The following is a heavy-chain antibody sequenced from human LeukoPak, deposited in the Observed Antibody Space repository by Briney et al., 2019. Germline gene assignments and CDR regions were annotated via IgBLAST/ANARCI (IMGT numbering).Heavy chain of an antibody. J-gene: IGHJ4*02. Sequence: PGGSLRLSCAASGFTFSSAWMSWLRQAPGKGLEWVGRIQSKTDGGTTDYAAPVKGRFTISRDDSKNTLYLQMNSLKTEDTAVYYCTTDSPSYYYFDYWGQGTLVTVSS. D-gene: IGHD2-8*01. CDR2: IQSKTDGGTT. CDR3: TTDSPSYYYFDY. CDR1: GFTFSSAW. V-gene: IGHV3-15*01.